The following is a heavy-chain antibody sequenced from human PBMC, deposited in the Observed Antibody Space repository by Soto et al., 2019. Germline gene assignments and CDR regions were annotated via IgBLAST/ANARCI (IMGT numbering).Heavy chain of an antibody. CDR3: AKKYYFGSGSYVFYFDY. CDR1: GFTFSNYA. D-gene: IGHD3-10*01. J-gene: IGHJ4*02. CDR2: MSGTAGNT. Sequence: EVQLLESGGGSVQPGGSLRLSCAASGFTFSNYAMTWVRQAPGKGLEWVSTMSGTAGNTYYADSVQGRFTISRDNSKNTLYLQMNSLRAADTAVYYCAKKYYFGSGSYVFYFDYWGQGTLVTVSS. V-gene: IGHV3-23*01.